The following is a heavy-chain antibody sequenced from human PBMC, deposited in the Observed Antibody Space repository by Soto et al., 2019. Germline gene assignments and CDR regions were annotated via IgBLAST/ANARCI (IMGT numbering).Heavy chain of an antibody. Sequence: QVQLQESGPGLVKPSETLSLTCTVSGGAVSSSSYYWSWIRQPPGKGLEWIGYIYYSGSTKYSPTLRSRVTISVDTSNTQFPRKLNSVTAADTAVYYCARGDCISTSCYAGDYGMDVWGQGTTVTVSS. CDR3: ARGDCISTSCYAGDYGMDV. D-gene: IGHD2-2*01. CDR2: IYYSGST. J-gene: IGHJ6*02. CDR1: GGAVSSSSYY. V-gene: IGHV4-61*01.